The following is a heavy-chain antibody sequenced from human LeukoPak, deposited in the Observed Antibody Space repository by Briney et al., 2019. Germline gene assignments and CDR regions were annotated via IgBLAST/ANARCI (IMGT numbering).Heavy chain of an antibody. D-gene: IGHD3-3*01. CDR1: GYTFTGYY. CDR3: ARTYYDFWSGYYPIDY. Sequence: ASVKVSCKASGYTFTGYYMHWVRQAPGQGLEWMGWINPNSGGTNYAQKLQGRVTMTTDTSTSTAYMELRSLRSDDTAVYYCARTYYDFWSGYYPIDYWGQGTLVTVSS. J-gene: IGHJ4*02. CDR2: INPNSGGT. V-gene: IGHV1-2*02.